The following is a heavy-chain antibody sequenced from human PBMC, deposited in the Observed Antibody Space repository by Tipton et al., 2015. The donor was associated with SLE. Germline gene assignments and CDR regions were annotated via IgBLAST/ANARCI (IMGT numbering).Heavy chain of an antibody. D-gene: IGHD3-10*01. CDR2: INHSGST. V-gene: IGHV4-34*01. CDR1: GGSFSAFY. Sequence: TLSLTCAVYGGSFSAFYWSWIRQPPGKGLEWLGDINHSGSTNYNPSLKSRLTISVDTSKNQFSLKLRSVTAADTAVYYCASEGLLWFGRNLDYWGQGTLVTVSS. J-gene: IGHJ4*02. CDR3: ASEGLLWFGRNLDY.